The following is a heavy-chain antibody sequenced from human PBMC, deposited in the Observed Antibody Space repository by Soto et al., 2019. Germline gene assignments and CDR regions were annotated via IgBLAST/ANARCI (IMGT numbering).Heavy chain of an antibody. D-gene: IGHD3-16*02. V-gene: IGHV2-5*02. CDR3: AHIVITFGGVVADDASDV. Sequence: SGPTLVNPTETLTLTCTFSGVSLTTRGVGGGWIRQPPGKALDWLAVIYCDDDKRSSPSPTTRLVLTTDTPHNQVVLTMTNMDSVDTATYFCAHIVITFGGVVADDASDVWGQGTMVTVSS. J-gene: IGHJ3*01. CDR2: IYCDDDK. CDR1: GVSLTTRGVG.